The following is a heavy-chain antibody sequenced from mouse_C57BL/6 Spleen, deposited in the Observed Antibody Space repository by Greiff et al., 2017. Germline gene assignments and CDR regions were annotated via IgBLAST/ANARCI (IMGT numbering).Heavy chain of an antibody. V-gene: IGHV1-80*01. J-gene: IGHJ4*01. CDR2: IYPGDGDT. Sequence: VKLQESGAELVKPGASVKISCKASGYAFSSYWMNWVKQRPGKGLEWIGQIYPGDGDTNYNGKFKGKATLTADKSSSTAYMQLSSLTSEDSAVYFCARSPYSNYDYAMDYWGQGTSVTVSS. D-gene: IGHD2-5*01. CDR1: GYAFSSYW. CDR3: ARSPYSNYDYAMDY.